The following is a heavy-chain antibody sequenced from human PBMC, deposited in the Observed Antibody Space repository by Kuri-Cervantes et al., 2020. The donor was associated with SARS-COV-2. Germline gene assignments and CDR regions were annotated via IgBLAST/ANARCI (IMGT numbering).Heavy chain of an antibody. D-gene: IGHD1-1*01. CDR2: ISDSGGST. CDR3: AKDNSENGRGYWYFDL. CDR1: GFTFRSFA. V-gene: IGHV3-23*01. J-gene: IGHJ2*01. Sequence: GGSLRLSCAASGFTFRSFAMACVRQAPGKGLEWVSAISDSGGSTYYADSAKGRFTISRDNSKNTLYLQMNTLRAEDTAVYYCAKDNSENGRGYWYFDLWGRGTLVTVSS.